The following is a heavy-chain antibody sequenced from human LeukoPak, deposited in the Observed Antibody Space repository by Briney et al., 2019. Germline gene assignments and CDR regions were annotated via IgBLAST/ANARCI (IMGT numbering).Heavy chain of an antibody. CDR3: ARDGFVGAADY. Sequence: GGSLRLSCAASEFIFSGYWMNWVRQAPGKGLEWVANIRQDGSEKQYVDSVRGRFTISRDNAKNSLYLQMNSLRVEDTAVYYCARDGFVGAADYWGQGTLVTVPS. V-gene: IGHV3-7*01. CDR1: EFIFSGYW. CDR2: IRQDGSEK. D-gene: IGHD6-13*01. J-gene: IGHJ4*02.